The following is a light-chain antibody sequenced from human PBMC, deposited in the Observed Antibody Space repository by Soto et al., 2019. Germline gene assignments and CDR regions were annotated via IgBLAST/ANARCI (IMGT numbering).Light chain of an antibody. V-gene: IGLV1-40*01. CDR1: SSNIGAGYD. J-gene: IGLJ1*01. CDR2: EDN. Sequence: VLTQPPSVSGAPGQRVTISFTGSSSNIGAGYDLHWYQQLPGTAPKLLIYEDNNRPSGVPDRFSGSKSGTSASLAITGLQAEDEADYYCQSYDSSLSGYVFGTGTKVTVL. CDR3: QSYDSSLSGYV.